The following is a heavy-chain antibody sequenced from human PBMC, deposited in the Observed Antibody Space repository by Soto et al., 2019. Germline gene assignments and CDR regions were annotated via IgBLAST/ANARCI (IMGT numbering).Heavy chain of an antibody. CDR2: ITSDNGNT. CDR1: RGTFSTYG. J-gene: IGHJ4*02. V-gene: IGHV1-18*01. D-gene: IGHD3-22*01. CDR3: ARAPAGYYYYFDY. Sequence: ASVKVSCKASRGTFSTYGISWVRPAPGQGLEWMGWITSDNGNTKYAEKIQGRVTMTTDTSTSTAYMELRSLRSDATAVYYCARAPAGYYYYFDYWGQGTLVTVSS.